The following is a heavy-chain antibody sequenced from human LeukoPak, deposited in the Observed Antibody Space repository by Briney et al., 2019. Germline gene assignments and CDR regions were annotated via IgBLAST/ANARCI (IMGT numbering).Heavy chain of an antibody. CDR2: INYSGGT. Sequence: SSETLSLTCAIYGGSFGNYYWTWLRQPPEKGLQWIGEINYSGGTNYNPSLKSRVAISVDRSNTQFSLKLTSVTAADTAVYYCARWKKKLQVDMRLGYHYYAMDVWGQGTTVTV. CDR1: GGSFGNYY. J-gene: IGHJ6*02. V-gene: IGHV4-34*01. D-gene: IGHD5-12*01. CDR3: ARWKKKLQVDMRLGYHYYAMDV.